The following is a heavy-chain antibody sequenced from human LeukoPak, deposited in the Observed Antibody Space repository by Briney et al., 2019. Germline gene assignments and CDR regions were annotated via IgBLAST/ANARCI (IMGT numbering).Heavy chain of an antibody. CDR2: ISSSSSYI. CDR1: GFTFSSYS. J-gene: IGHJ6*03. V-gene: IGHV3-21*01. CDR3: ARVGWLQSQYYMDV. Sequence: PGGSLRLSCPASGFTFSSYSMNWVRQAPGKGLEWVSSISSSSSYIYYADSVKGRFTISRDNAKNSLYLQMNSLRAEDTAVYYCARVGWLQSQYYMDVWGKGTSVTVSS. D-gene: IGHD5-24*01.